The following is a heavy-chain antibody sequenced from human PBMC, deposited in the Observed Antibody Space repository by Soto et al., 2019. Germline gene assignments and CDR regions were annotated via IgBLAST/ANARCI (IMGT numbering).Heavy chain of an antibody. CDR3: AHTTVTTLLDY. D-gene: IGHD4-17*01. V-gene: IGHV2-5*02. CDR2: IYWDDDK. J-gene: IGHJ4*02. CDR1: GFSLSTSGVX. Sequence: QITLKESGPTLVKPTQTLTLTCTFSGFSLSTSGVXVXXXXXXXXKALEWLALIYWDDDKRYSPSLKSRLTITKDTSKNQVVLTMTNMDPVDTATYYCAHTTVTTLLDYWGQGTLVTVSS.